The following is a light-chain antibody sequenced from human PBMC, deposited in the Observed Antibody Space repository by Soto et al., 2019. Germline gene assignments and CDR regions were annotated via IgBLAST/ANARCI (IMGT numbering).Light chain of an antibody. J-gene: IGLJ1*01. Sequence: QSVLTQPPSASGTPGQKVTISCSGSSSNIGSNTVSWYQQVPGTAPTLLIYSNNQPPSGVPHRFSGSKSGTSASRATSGLQSEDEADYYCAAWDDSLNALVFGSGTKVTV. CDR1: SSNIGSNT. CDR3: AAWDDSLNALV. CDR2: SNN. V-gene: IGLV1-44*01.